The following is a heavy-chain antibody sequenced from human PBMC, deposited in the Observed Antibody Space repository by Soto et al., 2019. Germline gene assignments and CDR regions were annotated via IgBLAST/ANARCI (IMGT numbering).Heavy chain of an antibody. CDR2: ISYDGSHQ. V-gene: IGHV3-30-3*01. CDR1: GFTFNRFT. D-gene: IGHD2-15*01. CDR3: AAETLLRYFDF. J-gene: IGHJ4*02. Sequence: QVQLVESGGGVVQPGRSLRLSCAASGFTFNRFTMHWVRQAPGKGLEWVSAISYDGSHQFYADSVKGRFTISRDNSNSTLKLQMNGLRADDTAVYLCAAETLLRYFDFWGQGTLVTVSS.